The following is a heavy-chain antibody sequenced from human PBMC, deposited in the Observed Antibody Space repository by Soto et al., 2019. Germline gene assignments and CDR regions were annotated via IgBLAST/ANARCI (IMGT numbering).Heavy chain of an antibody. CDR3: VRGFRHSDY. CDR1: GFWLSDYW. Sequence: EVQLVESGGGLVQPGGSLRLSCAASGFWLSDYWMHWVRQVPGKGLVWVARINEDGRVTHYADSVQGRFTLSRDNAKNTVFLQMNRARVDDTVVYFCVRGFRHSDYWGQGTLVTVSS. CDR2: INEDGRVT. V-gene: IGHV3-74*01. D-gene: IGHD2-21*01. J-gene: IGHJ4*02.